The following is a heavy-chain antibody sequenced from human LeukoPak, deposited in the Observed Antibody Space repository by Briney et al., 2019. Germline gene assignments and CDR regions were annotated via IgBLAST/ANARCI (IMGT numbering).Heavy chain of an antibody. CDR3: ARQYCSSTSCYPIEGDY. CDR2: ISAYNGNT. V-gene: IGHV1-18*01. D-gene: IGHD2-2*01. J-gene: IGHJ4*02. CDR1: GYTFTSYG. Sequence: AASVKVSCKASGYTFTSYGISWVRQAPGQGLEWMGWISAYNGNTNYAQKLQGRVTMTTDTSTSTAYMELRSLRSDDTAVYYCARQYCSSTSCYPIEGDYWGQGTLVTVSS.